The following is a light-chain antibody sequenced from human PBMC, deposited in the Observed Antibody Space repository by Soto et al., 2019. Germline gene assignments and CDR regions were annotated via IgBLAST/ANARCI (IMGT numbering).Light chain of an antibody. CDR2: RAS. Sequence: EIVLTQSPGTLSLSPGERATLSCRASQTVGGSYLAWFQQKPGQAPRLLIYRASSRATGIPDRFSGSESGTDFTLTITGLEPEDSAVYYCHQYVTSPWALGQGTKVEVK. V-gene: IGKV3-20*01. CDR3: HQYVTSPWA. CDR1: QTVGGSY. J-gene: IGKJ1*01.